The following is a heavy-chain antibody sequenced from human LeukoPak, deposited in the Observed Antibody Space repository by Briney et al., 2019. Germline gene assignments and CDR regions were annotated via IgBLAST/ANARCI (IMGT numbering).Heavy chain of an antibody. D-gene: IGHD6-25*01. CDR3: ARYRFKAIAAPETVYYYYMDA. CDR1: GFSLSSYW. J-gene: IGHJ6*03. V-gene: IGHV3-7*01. CDR2: IKGDGSEK. Sequence: PGGSLRLSCAASGFSLSSYWMSWVRQAPGTGLEWVANIKGDGSEKNYVDSAKGRFTISRDNANNSLFLHMNSLRADDTAVYFCARYRFKAIAAPETVYYYYMDAWGKGTTVTVSS.